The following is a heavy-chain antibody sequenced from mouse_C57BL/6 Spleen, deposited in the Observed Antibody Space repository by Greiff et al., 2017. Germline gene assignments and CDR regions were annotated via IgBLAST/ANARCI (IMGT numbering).Heavy chain of an antibody. Sequence: EVQLQQSGPELVKPGASVKISCKASGYTFTDYYMNWVNQSHGKSLEWIGDINPNNGGTSYNQKFKGKATLTVDKSSSTAYMELRSLTSEDSAVYYCARRGVDYWGQGTTLTVSS. CDR1: GYTFTDYY. V-gene: IGHV1-26*01. J-gene: IGHJ2*01. CDR3: ARRGVDY. CDR2: INPNNGGT.